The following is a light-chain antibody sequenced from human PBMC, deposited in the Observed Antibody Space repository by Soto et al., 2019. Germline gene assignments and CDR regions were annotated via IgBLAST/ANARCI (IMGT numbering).Light chain of an antibody. Sequence: QSVLTQPPSVSGAPGQRVTISCTGSSSNIGGGYDVHWYQQVPGTAPKLLIYGNSNRPSGVSNRFSGSKSGNTASLTISGLQAEDEADYYCSSYTSSSTLPVFGGGTKLTVL. V-gene: IGLV1-40*01. CDR2: GNS. CDR1: SSNIGGGYD. CDR3: SSYTSSSTLPV. J-gene: IGLJ2*01.